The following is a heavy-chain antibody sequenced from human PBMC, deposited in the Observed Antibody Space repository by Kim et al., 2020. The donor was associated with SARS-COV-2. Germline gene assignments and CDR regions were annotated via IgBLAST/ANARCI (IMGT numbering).Heavy chain of an antibody. CDR2: ISASGGTT. V-gene: IGHV3-23*01. CDR1: GFSFSTYA. D-gene: IGHD3-9*01. Sequence: GGSLRLSCAVSGFSFSTYAMSWVRQAPGQGLEWVSVISASGGTTYYADSVKGRFTISRDNSKNTLFLQMKSLRAEDTAVYYCARDPADIGYEHPFDIWG. CDR3: ARDPADIGYEHPFDI. J-gene: IGHJ3*02.